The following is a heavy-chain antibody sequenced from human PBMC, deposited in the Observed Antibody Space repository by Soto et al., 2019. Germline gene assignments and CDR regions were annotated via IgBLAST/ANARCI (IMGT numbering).Heavy chain of an antibody. CDR2: IVVGSGNT. Sequence: ASVKVSCKASGFTFTSSAMQWVRQARGQRLEWIGWIVVGSGNTNYAQKFQERVTITRDMSTSTAYMELSSLRSEDTAVYYCAADGSYYSSLDYWGQGTLVTVSS. J-gene: IGHJ4*02. CDR1: GFTFTSSA. CDR3: AADGSYYSSLDY. V-gene: IGHV1-58*02. D-gene: IGHD1-26*01.